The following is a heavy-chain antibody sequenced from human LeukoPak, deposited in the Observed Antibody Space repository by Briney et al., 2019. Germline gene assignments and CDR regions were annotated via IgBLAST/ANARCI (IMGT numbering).Heavy chain of an antibody. CDR1: GGSVSSGSYY. J-gene: IGHJ4*02. CDR2: IYYSGNT. V-gene: IGHV4-61*01. CDR3: ARDTVGSSSTFDY. D-gene: IGHD6-13*01. Sequence: SETLSLTCTVSGGSVSSGSYYWSWIRQPPGKGLEWIGYIYYSGNTNSNPSLKSRVTMSVDTSNNQFSLKLTSVTAADTAVYYCARDTVGSSSTFDYWGQGTLVTVSS.